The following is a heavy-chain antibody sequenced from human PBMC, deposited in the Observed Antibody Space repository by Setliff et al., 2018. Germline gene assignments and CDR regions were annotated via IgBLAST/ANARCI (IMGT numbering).Heavy chain of an antibody. D-gene: IGHD3-16*02. CDR3: ARDNNPGYRGYWGRFDY. V-gene: IGHV4-31*03. J-gene: IGHJ4*02. CDR2: IYYSGST. CDR1: GGSISSGGYY. Sequence: SETLSLTCTVSGGSISSGGYYWSWIRQHPGKGLEWIGYIYYSGSTYYNPSLKSRVTISVDTSKNQFSLKLSSVTAADTAVHYCARDNNPGYRGYWGRFDYWGQGTLVTVSS.